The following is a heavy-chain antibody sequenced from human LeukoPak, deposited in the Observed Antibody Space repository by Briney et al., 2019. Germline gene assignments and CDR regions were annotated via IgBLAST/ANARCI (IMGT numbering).Heavy chain of an antibody. D-gene: IGHD1-14*01. CDR2: ISYDGSNK. Sequence: GGSLRLSCAASGFTFSSYGMHWVRQAPGKGLEWVAVISYDGSNKYYADSVKGRFTISRDYSKNTLYLQMNSLRAEDTAVYYCAKDSDALHFVTRTLKALDYWGQGTLVTVSS. CDR1: GFTFSSYG. J-gene: IGHJ4*02. V-gene: IGHV3-30*18. CDR3: AKDSDALHFVTRTLKALDY.